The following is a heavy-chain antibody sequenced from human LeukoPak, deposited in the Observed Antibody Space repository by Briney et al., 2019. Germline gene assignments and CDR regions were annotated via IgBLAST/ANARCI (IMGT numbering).Heavy chain of an antibody. CDR2: IYYSGST. Sequence: SETLSLTCTVSGGSISSSSYYWGWIRQPPGTGLEWIGSIYYSGSTYYNPSLKSRVTISVDTSKNQFSLKLSSVTAADTAVYYCARDPQLLQFDYWGQGTLVTVSS. CDR3: ARDPQLLQFDY. J-gene: IGHJ4*02. V-gene: IGHV4-39*07. CDR1: GGSISSSSYY. D-gene: IGHD2-2*01.